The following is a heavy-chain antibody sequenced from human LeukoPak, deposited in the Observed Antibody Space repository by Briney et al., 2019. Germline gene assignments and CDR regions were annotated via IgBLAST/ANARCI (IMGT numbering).Heavy chain of an antibody. V-gene: IGHV4-30-2*01. CDR2: IYHSGST. CDR1: GGSISSGGYS. J-gene: IGHJ3*02. D-gene: IGHD3-16*02. CDR3: ARNLRLRLGELSLSSRFAFDI. Sequence: PSETLSLTCAVSGGSISSGGYSWSWIRQPPGKGLEWIGYIYHSGSTYYNPSLKSRVTISVDRSKNQFSLKLSSVTAADTAVYYCARNLRLRLGELSLSSRFAFDIWGQGTMVTVSS.